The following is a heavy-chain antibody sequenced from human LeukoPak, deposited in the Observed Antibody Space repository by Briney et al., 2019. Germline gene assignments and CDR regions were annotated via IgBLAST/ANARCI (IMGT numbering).Heavy chain of an antibody. J-gene: IGHJ4*02. D-gene: IGHD3-22*01. CDR1: GGSISGGGYY. CDR3: ARINYYDSSGIDY. CDR2: IYYSGST. V-gene: IGHV4-31*03. Sequence: PSETLSLTCTVSGGSISGGGYYWSWIRQHPGKGLEWIGYIYYSGSTYYNPSLKSRVTISVDTSKNQFSLKLSSVTAADTAVYYCARINYYDSSGIDYWGQGTLVTVSS.